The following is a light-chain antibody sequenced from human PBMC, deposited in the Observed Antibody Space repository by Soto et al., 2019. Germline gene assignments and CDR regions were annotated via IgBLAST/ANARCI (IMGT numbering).Light chain of an antibody. CDR3: QQSYSTTWT. Sequence: DIQMTQSPSSLSASVGDRVTITCRASQGISTYLNCYQQKPGKAPKLLIYAASSLQSGVPSRFSGSGSETDFTLTISSLQPEDFATYSCQQSYSTTWTFGQATKVEIK. J-gene: IGKJ1*01. CDR2: AAS. CDR1: QGISTY. V-gene: IGKV1-39*01.